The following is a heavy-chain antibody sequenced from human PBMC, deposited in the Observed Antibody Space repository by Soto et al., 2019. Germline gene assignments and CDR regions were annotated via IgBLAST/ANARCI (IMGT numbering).Heavy chain of an antibody. CDR2: ISSCSSTI. CDR1: GLTFSSYS. J-gene: IGHJ5*02. V-gene: IGHV3-48*02. CDR3: AREWNPLNWFDP. D-gene: IGHD1-1*01. Sequence: EVQLVESGGGLVQPGGSLRLSCAASGLTFSSYSMNWVRQAPGKGLEWVSYISSCSSTIYYADSVKGRFTISRDNAKNSLYLQMNSLRDEDTAVYYCAREWNPLNWFDPWGQGTLVTVSS.